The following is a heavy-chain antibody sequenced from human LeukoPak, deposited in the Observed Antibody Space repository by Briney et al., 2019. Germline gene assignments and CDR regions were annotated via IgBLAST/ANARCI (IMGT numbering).Heavy chain of an antibody. Sequence: ASVKVSCKVSGYTLTELSMHWVRQAPGKGLEWMGGFDPEDGETIYAQKFQGRVTMTTDTSTSTAYMELRSLRSDDTAVYYCARAAGRYSYGDYWGQGTLVTVSS. D-gene: IGHD5-18*01. V-gene: IGHV1-24*01. J-gene: IGHJ4*02. CDR3: ARAAGRYSYGDY. CDR1: GYTLTELS. CDR2: FDPEDGET.